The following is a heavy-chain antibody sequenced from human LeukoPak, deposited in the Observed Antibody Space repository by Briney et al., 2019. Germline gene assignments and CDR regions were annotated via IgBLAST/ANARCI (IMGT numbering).Heavy chain of an antibody. CDR2: IIPIFGIA. CDR3: ARGFSGRGTSGSSNFDY. Sequence: RRASVKVSCKASGGTFSSYAISWVRQAPGQGLEWMGRIIPIFGIANYAQKFQGRVTITADKSTSTAYMELSSLRSEDTAVYYCARGFSGRGTSGSSNFDYWGQGTLVTVSS. D-gene: IGHD6-19*01. J-gene: IGHJ4*02. V-gene: IGHV1-69*04. CDR1: GGTFSSYA.